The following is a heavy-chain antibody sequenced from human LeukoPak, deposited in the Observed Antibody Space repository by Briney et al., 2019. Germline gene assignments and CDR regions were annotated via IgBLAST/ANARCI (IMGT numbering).Heavy chain of an antibody. CDR3: AELGITMIGGV. J-gene: IGHJ6*04. D-gene: IGHD3-10*02. CDR1: GFTFSEYY. CDR2: IYSGTT. V-gene: IGHV3-69-1*02. Sequence: GGSLRLSCAASGFTFSEYYMSWIRQAPGKGLEWVSFIYSGTTHYSDSVKGRFTISRDNSKNSLYLQMNSLRAEDTAVYYCAELGITMIGGVWGKGTTVTISS.